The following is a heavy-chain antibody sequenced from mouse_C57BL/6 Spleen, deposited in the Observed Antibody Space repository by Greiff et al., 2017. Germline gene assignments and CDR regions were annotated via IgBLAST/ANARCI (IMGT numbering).Heavy chain of an antibody. Sequence: QVHVKQSGAELVKPGASVKISCKASGYAFSSYWMNWVKQRPGKGLEWIGQIYPGDGDTNYNGKFKGKATLTADKSSSTAYMQLSSLTSEDSAVYFCARGSDSSGYAYWGQGTTLTVSS. V-gene: IGHV1-80*01. CDR1: GYAFSSYW. CDR3: ARGSDSSGYAY. CDR2: IYPGDGDT. J-gene: IGHJ2*01. D-gene: IGHD3-2*02.